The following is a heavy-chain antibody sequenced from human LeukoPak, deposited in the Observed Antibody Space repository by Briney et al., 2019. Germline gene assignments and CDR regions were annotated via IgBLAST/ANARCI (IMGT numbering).Heavy chain of an antibody. CDR2: VFYSGST. CDR1: DDSIKNYF. D-gene: IGHD3-22*01. J-gene: IGHJ4*02. CDR3: ARGTRRYYDGSGYYYGEFDY. V-gene: IGHV4-59*01. Sequence: KPSETLSLTCTVSDDSIKNYFWTWIRQSPGKGLEWIGYVFYSGSTSYNPSLRSRLTMSVDTSKSQFSLNLKSVTAADTAAYYCARGTRRYYDGSGYYYGEFDYWGQGILVTVSS.